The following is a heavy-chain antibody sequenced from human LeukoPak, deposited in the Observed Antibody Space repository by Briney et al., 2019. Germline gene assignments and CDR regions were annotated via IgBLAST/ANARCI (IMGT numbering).Heavy chain of an antibody. CDR1: GYTLTEVS. CDR2: FDPEDGET. D-gene: IGHD6-13*01. Sequence: ASVNVSCKFSGYTLTEVSMHWGGRPPGKGLEWRGGFDPEDGETIYAQKFQVRVTMTEDTSKDTAYMELSRLRSEDTAVYYCATDNYQSHSWYMHSWGKGPLVTVSS. V-gene: IGHV1-24*01. CDR3: ATDNYQSHSWYMHS. J-gene: IGHJ4*02.